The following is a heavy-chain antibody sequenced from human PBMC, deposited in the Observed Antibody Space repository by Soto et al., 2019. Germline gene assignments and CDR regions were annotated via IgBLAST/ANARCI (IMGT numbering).Heavy chain of an antibody. V-gene: IGHV4-4*07. D-gene: IGHD6-19*01. Sequence: QVQLQESGPGLVKPSETLSLTCTVSGGTISSHYWSWIRQPAGKGLERIGRIYTSGSTNYNPSLKRRVTRSVVTTKNHFSPKLSSMTAPYMAVYYCARVAKSSGWEYYFDYWGQGTLVTVSS. CDR1: GGTISSHY. CDR3: ARVAKSSGWEYYFDY. CDR2: IYTSGST. J-gene: IGHJ4*02.